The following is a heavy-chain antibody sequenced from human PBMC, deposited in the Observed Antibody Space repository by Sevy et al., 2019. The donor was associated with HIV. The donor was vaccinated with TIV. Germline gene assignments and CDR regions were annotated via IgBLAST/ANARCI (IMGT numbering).Heavy chain of an antibody. Sequence: GGSLRLSCGASGFTFSTYTMEWVRQAPGKGLEWLSYISGSSSTIYYADSVKGRFTISRDNAKNSLYLQMNSLRAEDTAVYYCVRDDPPYCSSTSCYTRPPFQHWGQGTLVTVSS. CDR2: ISGSSSTI. D-gene: IGHD2-2*02. V-gene: IGHV3-48*01. CDR3: VRDDPPYCSSTSCYTRPPFQH. CDR1: GFTFSTYT. J-gene: IGHJ1*01.